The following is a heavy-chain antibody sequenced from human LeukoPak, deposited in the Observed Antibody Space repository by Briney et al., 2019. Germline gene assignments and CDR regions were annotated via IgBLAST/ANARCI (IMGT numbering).Heavy chain of an antibody. CDR2: IKQDGNEK. J-gene: IGHJ5*02. Sequence: PGRSLRLSCAASGFTFSRYCMSWVRHAPGKGLEWLATIKQDGNEKFYVHSVKGRFTISRDNAKNSLYLQMSSLRADDTAIYYCARDGPDYGDFNWFAPWGQGTLVTVSS. V-gene: IGHV3-7*01. D-gene: IGHD4-17*01. CDR1: GFTFSRYC. CDR3: ARDGPDYGDFNWFAP.